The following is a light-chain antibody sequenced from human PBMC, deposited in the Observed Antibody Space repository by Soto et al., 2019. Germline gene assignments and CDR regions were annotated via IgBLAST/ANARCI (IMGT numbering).Light chain of an antibody. J-gene: IGLJ1*01. CDR1: SSDIGAYDY. CDR3: SSYAGSYTWI. Sequence: QSALTQPASVSGSPGQSITISCSGTSSDIGAYDYVSWYQQHPGKPPKLMIYNINNRPSGVSYRFSGSKSGNTASLTISGLQTEDEAESFCSSYAGSYTWIFGSGTKVTVL. CDR2: NIN. V-gene: IGLV2-14*03.